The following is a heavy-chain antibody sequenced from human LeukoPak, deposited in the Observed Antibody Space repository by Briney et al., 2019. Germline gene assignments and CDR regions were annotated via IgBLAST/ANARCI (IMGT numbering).Heavy chain of an antibody. V-gene: IGHV4-59*11. Sequence: SETLSLTCTVSGDSIRSHSWSWIRQPPGKGLEWIGYIQDSGYTKYNPSLKSRLTISVDTSKNQFSLRLSSLTAADTAVFYCARTIASRPYYFDYWGQGTLVTVSS. CDR1: GDSIRSHS. D-gene: IGHD6-6*01. CDR3: ARTIASRPYYFDY. J-gene: IGHJ4*02. CDR2: IQDSGYT.